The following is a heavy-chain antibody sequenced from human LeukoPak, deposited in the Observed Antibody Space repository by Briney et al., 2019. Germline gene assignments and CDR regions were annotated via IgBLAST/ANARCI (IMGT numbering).Heavy chain of an antibody. CDR1: GFTFSNYN. CDR2: ISTSSNYI. D-gene: IGHD5-12*01. Sequence: PGGSLRLSCAASGFTFSNYNMDWVRQAPGKGLQWVSFISTSSNYIYYADSVKGRFTISRDNAKNSLYLQMTSLRAEDTAVYYCARTDIVATMNSFDYWGQGTLVTVSS. CDR3: ARTDIVATMNSFDY. V-gene: IGHV3-21*01. J-gene: IGHJ4*02.